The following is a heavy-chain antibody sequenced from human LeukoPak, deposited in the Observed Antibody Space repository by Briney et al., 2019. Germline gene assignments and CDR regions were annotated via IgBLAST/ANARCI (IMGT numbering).Heavy chain of an antibody. Sequence: GGSLRLSCAASGFTFSSYTMNWVRQAPGKGLEWVPSISSSSSYIYYADSVKGRFTISRDNAKNSLYLQMNSLRAEDTAVYYCARDTYDILTGYYKWAFWGQGTMVTVSS. CDR3: ARDTYDILTGYYKWAF. J-gene: IGHJ3*01. CDR1: GFTFSSYT. V-gene: IGHV3-21*06. D-gene: IGHD3-9*01. CDR2: ISSSSSYI.